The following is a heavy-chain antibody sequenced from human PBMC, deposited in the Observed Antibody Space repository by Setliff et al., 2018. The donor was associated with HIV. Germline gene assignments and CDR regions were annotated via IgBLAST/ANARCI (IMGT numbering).Heavy chain of an antibody. V-gene: IGHV4-38-2*01. CDR1: TYSISSVHS. J-gene: IGHJ5*02. Sequence: SETLSLTCDVSTYSISSVHSWGWIRQPPGKGLEWIGTMHHSGNTHYKPSLKGRVTVSVDTSKNNFSLKLSSVTAADTAVYFCARGTRSSVDWFDPWGQGALVTVSS. CDR3: ARGTRSSVDWFDP. D-gene: IGHD2-15*01. CDR2: MHHSGNT.